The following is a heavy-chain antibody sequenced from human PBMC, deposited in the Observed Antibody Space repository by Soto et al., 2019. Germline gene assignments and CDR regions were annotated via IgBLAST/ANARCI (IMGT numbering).Heavy chain of an antibody. CDR3: ARGGYGSGWYLTY. CDR2: ITWNSGSI. CDR1: GFTFDDYD. J-gene: IGHJ4*02. Sequence: EVQLVESGGGLVQPGRSRRLSCAASGFTFDDYDMYWVRQAPGKGLEWVSHITWNSGSIAYADSVKGRFTISRDNAKNSLYLQMNSLRAEDTALYYCARGGYGSGWYLTYWGLGTLVTVSS. V-gene: IGHV3-9*01. D-gene: IGHD6-19*01.